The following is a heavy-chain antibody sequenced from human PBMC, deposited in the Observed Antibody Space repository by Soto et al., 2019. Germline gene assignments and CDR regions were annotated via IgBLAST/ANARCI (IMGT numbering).Heavy chain of an antibody. J-gene: IGHJ5*02. Sequence: QLQLQESGPGLVKASETLSLTCNVSGGSISSSRSYWAWIRQPPGKGLEWIANIFYSGSTYYNPSLASRVTVSVDTSKNQFSLKLSSVTAADTAVYYCARQPTTADIDLWLDPWGQGTLVTVSS. D-gene: IGHD2-2*01. CDR2: IFYSGST. CDR1: GGSISSSRSY. CDR3: ARQPTTADIDLWLDP. V-gene: IGHV4-39*01.